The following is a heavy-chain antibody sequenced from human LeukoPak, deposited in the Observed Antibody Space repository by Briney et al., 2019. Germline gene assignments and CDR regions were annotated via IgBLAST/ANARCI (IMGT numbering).Heavy chain of an antibody. CDR1: GYXFSSYY. CDR2: INPSGGST. Sequence: ASVKVSCKVSGYXFSSYYIHWVRQAPEQGLEWMGVINPSGGSTSYAQRFQGRVTMTRDTSTSTFYMELSSLRSEDTAVYYCARHSLPGTTPFDYWGQGTLVTVSS. CDR3: ARHSLPGTTPFDY. J-gene: IGHJ4*02. V-gene: IGHV1-46*01. D-gene: IGHD1-1*01.